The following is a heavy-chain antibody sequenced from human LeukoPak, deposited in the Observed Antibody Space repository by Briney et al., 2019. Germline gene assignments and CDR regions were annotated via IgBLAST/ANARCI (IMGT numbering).Heavy chain of an antibody. CDR2: ICPGDSHL. V-gene: IGHV5-51*01. CDR3: ARSPRDGYTYGVDDI. J-gene: IGHJ3*02. Sequence: GEPLKISCKGSGYSFTNYCSGWVRQMPGEGLEWLGIICPGDSHLVYSPSFQGQVTISADKSIDTAYLQWSSLIASDSAMYYCARSPRDGYTYGVDDIGGQGTLVSVSS. D-gene: IGHD5-24*01. CDR1: GYSFTNYC.